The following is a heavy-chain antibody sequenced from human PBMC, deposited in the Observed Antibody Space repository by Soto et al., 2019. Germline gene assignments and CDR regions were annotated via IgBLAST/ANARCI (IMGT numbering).Heavy chain of an antibody. CDR1: GLTFSNYA. Sequence: EVQLLESGGGLVQPGRSLRLSCAASGLTFSNYAMSWVRQAPGQGLDWVSAIRGSGGTTYYADSVKGRFTISRDNSKNTLFLQMNSLRAEDAAVYYCVKFFVETGSNSGWPWSFHYWGQGTLVTVSS. CDR3: VKFFVETGSNSGWPWSFHY. V-gene: IGHV3-23*01. CDR2: IRGSGGTT. D-gene: IGHD6-25*01. J-gene: IGHJ4*02.